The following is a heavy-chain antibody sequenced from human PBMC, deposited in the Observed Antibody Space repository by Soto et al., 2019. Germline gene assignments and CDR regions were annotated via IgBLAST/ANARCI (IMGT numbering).Heavy chain of an antibody. CDR3: ARDRRVVGATLFDY. D-gene: IGHD1-26*01. J-gene: IGHJ4*02. CDR1: FRSISSYY. V-gene: IGHV4-4*07. Sequence: SETLSLTCTVPFRSISSYYWSWIRQPAGKGLEWIGRIYTSGSTNYNPSLKSRVTMSVDTSKNQFSLKLSSVTAADTAVYYCARDRRVVGATLFDYWGQGTLVPSPQ. CDR2: IYTSGST.